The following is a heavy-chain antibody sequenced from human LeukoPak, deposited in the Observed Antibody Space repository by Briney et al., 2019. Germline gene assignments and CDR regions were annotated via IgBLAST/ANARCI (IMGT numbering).Heavy chain of an antibody. CDR1: GGSISSRSYY. CDR2: IYYSGST. Sequence: SETLSLTCTVSGGSISSRSYYWGWIRQPPGKGLEWIGSIYYSGSTYYNPSLKSRVTISVDTSKNQSSLKLSSVTAADTAVYYCASFSGYDKDYWGQGTLVTVSS. J-gene: IGHJ4*02. V-gene: IGHV4-39*01. CDR3: ASFSGYDKDY. D-gene: IGHD5-12*01.